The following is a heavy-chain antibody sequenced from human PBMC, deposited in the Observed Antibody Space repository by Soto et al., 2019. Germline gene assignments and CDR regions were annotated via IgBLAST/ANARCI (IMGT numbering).Heavy chain of an antibody. J-gene: IGHJ5*02. CDR3: ARAGDAINMIVVVSPQDA. CDR2: INPSGGST. Sequence: ASVKVSCKASGYTFSSHYIHWVRQAPGQGLEWMGIINPSGGSTSYAQKFQGRVTLTRDTSTSTVYMELTSLRSEDTAVYYCARAGDAINMIVVVSPQDAWGQGALVTVSS. V-gene: IGHV1-46*03. CDR1: GYTFSSHY. D-gene: IGHD3-22*01.